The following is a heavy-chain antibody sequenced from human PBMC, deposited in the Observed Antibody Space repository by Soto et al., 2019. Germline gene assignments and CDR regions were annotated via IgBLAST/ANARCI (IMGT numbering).Heavy chain of an antibody. J-gene: IGHJ6*02. Sequence: QVQLVESGGGVVQPGRSLRLSCAASGFTFSSYGMHWVRQAPGKGLEWVAVISYDGSNKYYADSVKGRFTISRDNSKNTLYLQMNSLRAEDTAVYYCAKDQKFDRSGGGSYPRDYYYYYGMDVWGQGTTVTVSS. CDR3: AKDQKFDRSGGGSYPRDYYYYYGMDV. CDR1: GFTFSSYG. D-gene: IGHD1-26*01. CDR2: ISYDGSNK. V-gene: IGHV3-30*18.